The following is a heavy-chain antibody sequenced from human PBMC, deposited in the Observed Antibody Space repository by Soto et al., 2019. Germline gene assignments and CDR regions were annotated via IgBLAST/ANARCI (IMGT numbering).Heavy chain of an antibody. CDR1: GFRFSLFW. D-gene: IGHD3-16*01. CDR2: INEDGSEK. Sequence: GESLRLSCAASGFRFSLFWMSWVRQTPGKGLEWVANINEDGSEKFFADPVKGRFTISRDNAKNSLSLQMNSLTADDTAVYYCARTGWPQSSYYFDYWGQGTLVTVSS. CDR3: ARTGWPQSSYYFDY. J-gene: IGHJ4*02. V-gene: IGHV3-7*03.